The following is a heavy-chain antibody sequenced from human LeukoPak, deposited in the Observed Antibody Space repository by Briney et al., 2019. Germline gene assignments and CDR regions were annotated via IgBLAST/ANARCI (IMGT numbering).Heavy chain of an antibody. CDR1: GYTFTRYG. CDR2: ISASNGST. J-gene: IGHJ4*02. V-gene: IGHV1-18*01. CDR3: ARDHSNWNYAPDF. D-gene: IGHD1-7*01. Sequence: ASVTVSCKASGYTFTRYGISWVRQAPGQGLQWLGWISASNGSTNYAQKFRDRVTMSTDTSTGTAYLDVRSLTSDDTAVYYCARDHSNWNYAPDFWGQGTLVIVSS.